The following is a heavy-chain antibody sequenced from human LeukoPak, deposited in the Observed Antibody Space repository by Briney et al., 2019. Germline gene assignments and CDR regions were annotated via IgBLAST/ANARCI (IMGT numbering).Heavy chain of an antibody. CDR2: IYYSGST. J-gene: IGHJ6*02. CDR1: GGSISSYY. CDR3: ARLGGGSYYYYYYYGMDV. D-gene: IGHD1-26*01. Sequence: SETLSLTCTVSGGSISSYYWSWTRQPPGKGLEWIGYIYYSGSTNYNPSLKSRVTISVDTSKNQFSLKLSSVTVADTAVYYCARLGGGSYYYYYYYGMDVWGQGTTVTVSS. V-gene: IGHV4-59*01.